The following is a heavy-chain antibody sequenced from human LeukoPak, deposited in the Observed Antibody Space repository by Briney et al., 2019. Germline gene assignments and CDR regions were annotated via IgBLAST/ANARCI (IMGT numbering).Heavy chain of an antibody. J-gene: IGHJ4*02. V-gene: IGHV3-23*01. D-gene: IGHD3-16*01. Sequence: GALRLSCAASGFTFSSYAMSWVRQAPGKGLGWVSAIGGSGGSTYYADSVKGRFTISRDNSKNTLYLQMNSLRAEDTAVYYCAKGRAYDYVWGSYPYYFDYWGQGTLVTVSS. CDR2: IGGSGGST. CDR1: GFTFSSYA. CDR3: AKGRAYDYVWGSYPYYFDY.